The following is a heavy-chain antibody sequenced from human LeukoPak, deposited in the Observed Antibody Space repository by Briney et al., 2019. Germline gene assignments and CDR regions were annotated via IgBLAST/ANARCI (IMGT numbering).Heavy chain of an antibody. Sequence: GGSLRLSCAASGFTVGSNYMSWVRQAPGKGLEWVSVIYSGGSTYYADSVKGRFTISRDNSKNTLYLQMNSLRAEDAAVYYCARVGGYNAPIDYWGQGTLVTVSS. J-gene: IGHJ4*02. D-gene: IGHD5-24*01. CDR2: IYSGGST. CDR1: GFTVGSNY. V-gene: IGHV3-66*01. CDR3: ARVGGYNAPIDY.